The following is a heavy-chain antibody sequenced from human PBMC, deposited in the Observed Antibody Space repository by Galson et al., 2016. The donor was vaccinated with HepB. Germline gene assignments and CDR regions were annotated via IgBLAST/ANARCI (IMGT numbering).Heavy chain of an antibody. CDR2: INPNSGGT. Sequence: SVKVSCKASGYTFTGYYMHWVRQAPGQGLEWMGWINPNSGGTNYAQKFQGRFTISRENSKNTLYLHMNNLRADDTAVYYCAKVPSMVRGFWGQGTMVTVS. D-gene: IGHD3-10*01. CDR3: AKVPSMVRGF. V-gene: IGHV1-2*02. J-gene: IGHJ3*01. CDR1: GYTFTGYY.